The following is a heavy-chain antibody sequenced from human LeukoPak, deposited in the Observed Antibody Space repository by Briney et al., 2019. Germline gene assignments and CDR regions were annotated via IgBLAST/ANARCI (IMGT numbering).Heavy chain of an antibody. D-gene: IGHD4-17*01. CDR1: GYTFTGYD. Sequence: ASVTVSCKASGYTFTGYDINWVRQATGQGLEWMGWMNPNSGNTGYAQKFQGRVTMTRNTSISTAYMELSSLRSEDTAVYYCARGNFDYGDDFQHWGQGTLVTVSS. CDR3: ARGNFDYGDDFQH. J-gene: IGHJ1*01. V-gene: IGHV1-8*01. CDR2: MNPNSGNT.